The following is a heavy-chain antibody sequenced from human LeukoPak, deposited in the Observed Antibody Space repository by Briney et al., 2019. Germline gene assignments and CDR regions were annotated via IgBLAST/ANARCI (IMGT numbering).Heavy chain of an antibody. CDR1: GFTFSSYW. CDR3: ARDYTGYFP. J-gene: IGHJ5*02. V-gene: IGHV3-7*03. D-gene: IGHD3-9*01. CDR2: IKTDGSEK. Sequence: GGSLSLSCEASGFTFSSYWMSWVRQAPGKGLEWVANIKTDGSEKYYVDSVKGRFTISRDNAKNSLYLQMNSLRAEDTAVYYCARDYTGYFPWGQGTLVIVSS.